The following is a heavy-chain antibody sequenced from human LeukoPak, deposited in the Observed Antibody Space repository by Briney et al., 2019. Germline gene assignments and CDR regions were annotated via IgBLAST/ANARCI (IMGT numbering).Heavy chain of an antibody. CDR1: GYTLTELS. D-gene: IGHD3-3*01. J-gene: IGHJ5*02. Sequence: ASVKVSCKVSGYTLTELSMHWGRQAPGKGLVWMGGFDPEDGETIYAQKFQGRVTMTEDTSTDTAYMELSSLRSEDTAVYYCATNRLTIFGVVAGFDPWGQGTLVTVSS. CDR3: ATNRLTIFGVVAGFDP. CDR2: FDPEDGET. V-gene: IGHV1-24*01.